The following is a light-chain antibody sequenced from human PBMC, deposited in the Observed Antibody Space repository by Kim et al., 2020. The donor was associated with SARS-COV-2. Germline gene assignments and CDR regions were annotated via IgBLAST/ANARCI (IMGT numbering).Light chain of an antibody. CDR1: KLGDKY. CDR2: QDS. CDR3: QAWDSSTAV. J-gene: IGLJ2*01. V-gene: IGLV3-1*01. Sequence: VSPGETARITCSGDKLGDKYACWFQQKPGQSPVLLVYQDSKRPSAIPERFSGSNSGNTATLTISGTQAMDEADYYCQAWDSSTAVFGGGTQLTVL.